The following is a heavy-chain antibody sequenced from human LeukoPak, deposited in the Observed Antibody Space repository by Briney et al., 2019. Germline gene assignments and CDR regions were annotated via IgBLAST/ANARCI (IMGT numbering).Heavy chain of an antibody. Sequence: GGSLRLSCAASGFTFSSYAMSWVRQAPGKGLDWVSAISWSGGSTYYADSVKGRFTISREHSKKTLSLQMNSLRAEDKAVYYCAKDLPIVVVPAAIPSFDYWGQGTLVTVSS. CDR3: AKDLPIVVVPAAIPSFDY. D-gene: IGHD2-2*02. V-gene: IGHV3-23*01. CDR2: ISWSGGST. CDR1: GFTFSSYA. J-gene: IGHJ4*02.